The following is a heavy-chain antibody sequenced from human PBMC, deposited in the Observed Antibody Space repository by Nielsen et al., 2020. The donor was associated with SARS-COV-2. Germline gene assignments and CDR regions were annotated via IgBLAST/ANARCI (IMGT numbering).Heavy chain of an antibody. CDR3: ATARYSSLTSCGAGTDMFDP. Sequence: ETLSLTCAVSGVSIVSSDWWCWVRQPPGKGLEWAGRTKSKIDGGTTDYAAPVKDRFTISRDDSKNTVYLDISSLRTEDTAVYYCATARYSSLTSCGAGTDMFDPWGQGTQVIVSS. J-gene: IGHJ5*02. D-gene: IGHD2-2*01. V-gene: IGHV3-15*01. CDR2: TKSKIDGGTT. CDR1: GVSIVSSDW.